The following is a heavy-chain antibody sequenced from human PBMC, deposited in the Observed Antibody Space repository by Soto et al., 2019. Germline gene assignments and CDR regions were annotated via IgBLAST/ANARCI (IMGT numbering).Heavy chain of an antibody. J-gene: IGHJ6*02. CDR1: GFTVSSYG. V-gene: IGHV3-33*01. Sequence: GGSLRLSCSASGFTVSSYGMHWVRQAPGKGLEWVAVIWYDGSNKYYADSVKGRFTISRDNSKNTLYLQMNSLRAEDTAVYYCARDGVLRYFDWPTDYYGMDVWGQGTTVTVSS. CDR3: ARDGVLRYFDWPTDYYGMDV. D-gene: IGHD3-9*01. CDR2: IWYDGSNK.